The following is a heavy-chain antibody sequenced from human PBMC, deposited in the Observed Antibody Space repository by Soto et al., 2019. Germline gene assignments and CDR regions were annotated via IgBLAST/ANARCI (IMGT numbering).Heavy chain of an antibody. CDR2: ISGSGGST. Sequence: GGSLRLSCAASGFTFSSYAMSWVRQAPGKGLEWVSAISGSGGSTYYADSVKGRFTISRDNSKNTLYLQMNSLRAEDTAVYYCAKDTYCGGDCYSWYFDYWGQGTLVTVSS. CDR3: AKDTYCGGDCYSWYFDY. CDR1: GFTFSSYA. V-gene: IGHV3-23*01. J-gene: IGHJ4*02. D-gene: IGHD2-21*01.